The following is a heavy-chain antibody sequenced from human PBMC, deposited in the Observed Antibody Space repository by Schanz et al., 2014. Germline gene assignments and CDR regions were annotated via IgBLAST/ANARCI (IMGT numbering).Heavy chain of an antibody. D-gene: IGHD3-22*01. CDR1: GFTFSDYY. V-gene: IGHV3-33*06. Sequence: QVQLVESGGGLVKPGGSLRLSCAASGFTFSDYYMSWIRQAPGKGLEWVAVIWSDGSTKYYADSVKGRFTMSRDNSKNTLYLQMNSLRAEDTAVYYCAKDPSHGDYDYYFDYWGQGTLVTVSS. CDR3: AKDPSHGDYDYYFDY. J-gene: IGHJ4*02. CDR2: IWSDGSTK.